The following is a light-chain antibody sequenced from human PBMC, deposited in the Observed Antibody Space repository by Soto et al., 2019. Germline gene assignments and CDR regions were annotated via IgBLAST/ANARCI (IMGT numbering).Light chain of an antibody. J-gene: IGKJ4*01. V-gene: IGKV4-1*01. Sequence: DIVMTQSPDSLAVSLGERATINCKSSQHVLYSSNNKNYLAWYQHKLGQPPKLLIYWASTRESGVPDRFSGSGSGTDFTLTISSLQAEDVAVYYCQQYFSAPLTFGGGTKVEIK. CDR1: QHVLYSSNNKNY. CDR3: QQYFSAPLT. CDR2: WAS.